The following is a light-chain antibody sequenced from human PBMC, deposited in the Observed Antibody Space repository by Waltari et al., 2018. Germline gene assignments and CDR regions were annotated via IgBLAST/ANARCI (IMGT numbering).Light chain of an antibody. CDR3: YSSDFSGNHRA. Sequence: SYELTQPPSVSVSPGQTARITCSGDALPKTYAFWYQQKSGQAPVLVIYEDSKRPSGIPERFSGSSSGTMATLTISGAQVEDEADYYCYSSDFSGNHRAFGGGTKLTVL. CDR2: EDS. V-gene: IGLV3-10*01. CDR1: ALPKTY. J-gene: IGLJ2*01.